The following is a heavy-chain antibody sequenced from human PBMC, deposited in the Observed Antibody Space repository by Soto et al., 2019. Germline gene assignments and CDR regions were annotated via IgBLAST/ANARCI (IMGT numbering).Heavy chain of an antibody. Sequence: PSQTQSITCAVSGGPIRRVGYYWSCIRQHPGNGLEWIGYIYYSGSTYYNPTLKSRVTISVDTSKNQFSLKLSSVTAADTAGYYWARVMMNAFDIWGQGTMVTVSS. CDR3: ARVMMNAFDI. CDR2: IYYSGST. CDR1: GGPIRRVGYY. J-gene: IGHJ3*02. D-gene: IGHD3-16*01. V-gene: IGHV4-31*11.